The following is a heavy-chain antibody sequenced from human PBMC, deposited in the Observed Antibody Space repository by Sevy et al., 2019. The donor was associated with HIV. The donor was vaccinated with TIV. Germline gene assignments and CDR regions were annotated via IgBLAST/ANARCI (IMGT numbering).Heavy chain of an antibody. Sequence: GSLRLSCAASGFNIRVYWMLWVRQAPGKGLEWVANINEDGSKKYYLESVKGRFTISRDNAENSVFLQMNSLRVEDTAVYYCVRALFKADSLWGQGTLVTVSS. CDR3: VRALFKADSL. D-gene: IGHD2-21*01. CDR2: INEDGSKK. CDR1: GFNIRVYW. V-gene: IGHV3-7*01. J-gene: IGHJ4*02.